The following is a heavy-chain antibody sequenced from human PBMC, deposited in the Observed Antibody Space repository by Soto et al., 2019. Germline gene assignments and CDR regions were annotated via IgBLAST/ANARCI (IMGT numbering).Heavy chain of an antibody. CDR3: ARVVTGISARRFIPCDP. CDR2: ISAYNGNT. V-gene: IGHV1-18*01. J-gene: IGHJ5*02. D-gene: IGHD6-6*01. Sequence: ASVKVSCKASGYTFTSYGISWVRQAPGQGLEWMGWISAYNGNTNYAQKLQGRVTMTTDTSTSTAYMELRSLRSDDTAVYYCARVVTGISARRFIPCDPWGQGTLVTVSS. CDR1: GYTFTSYG.